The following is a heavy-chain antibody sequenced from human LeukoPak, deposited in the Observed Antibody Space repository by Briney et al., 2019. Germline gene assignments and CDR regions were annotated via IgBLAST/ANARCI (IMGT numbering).Heavy chain of an antibody. J-gene: IGHJ4*02. CDR3: AREMGGVATTGRKPPEPLDY. CDR2: ISAYNGNT. D-gene: IGHD1-14*01. V-gene: IGHV1-18*01. CDR1: GYTFTNYG. Sequence: VASVKVSCKASGYTFTNYGLSWVRQAPGQGLEWMGWISAYNGNTNYAQRLQGRVTMTKDTSTSTAYMELRSLRSDDTAVYNCAREMGGVATTGRKPPEPLDYWGQGTLVTVSS.